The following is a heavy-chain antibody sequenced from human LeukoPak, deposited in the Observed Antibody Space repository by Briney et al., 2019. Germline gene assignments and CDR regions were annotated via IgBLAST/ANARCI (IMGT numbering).Heavy chain of an antibody. CDR1: GFTFSK. V-gene: IGHV3-48*03. D-gene: IGHD5-18*01. Sequence: GGSLRLSCAASGFTFSKMNWVRQAPGKGLEWVSYISSSGSTIYYADSVKGRFTISRDNAQNSLYLQMNSLRAEDTAVYYCARRATTERGYSYGLDYWGQGTLVTVSS. J-gene: IGHJ4*02. CDR3: ARRATTERGYSYGLDY. CDR2: ISSSGSTI.